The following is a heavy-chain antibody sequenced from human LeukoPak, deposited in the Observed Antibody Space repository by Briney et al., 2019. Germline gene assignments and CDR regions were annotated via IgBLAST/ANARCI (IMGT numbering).Heavy chain of an antibody. J-gene: IGHJ6*02. D-gene: IGHD6-19*01. CDR3: ARMAVAGTFYYGMDV. V-gene: IGHV3-7*01. Sequence: PGGSLRLSCAASGFTFSSYSMNWVRQAPGKGLEWVANIKQDGSGKYYVDSVKGRFTISRDNAKNSLYLQMNSLRAEDTAVYYCARMAVAGTFYYGMDVWGQGTTVTVSS. CDR1: GFTFSSYS. CDR2: IKQDGSGK.